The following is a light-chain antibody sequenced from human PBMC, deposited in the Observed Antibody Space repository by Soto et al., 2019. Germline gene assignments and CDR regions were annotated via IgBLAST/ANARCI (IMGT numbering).Light chain of an antibody. CDR3: QQRSNWPCG. CDR1: QSVSSY. CDR2: DAS. J-gene: IGKJ1*01. V-gene: IGKV3-11*01. Sequence: EIVLTQSPATLSLPPGERATLSCRASQSVSSYLAWYQQKPGQAPRLLIYDASNRATGIPARFSGSGSGTDFTLTISSLEPEDFAVYYCQQRSNWPCGFGQGTKVDIK.